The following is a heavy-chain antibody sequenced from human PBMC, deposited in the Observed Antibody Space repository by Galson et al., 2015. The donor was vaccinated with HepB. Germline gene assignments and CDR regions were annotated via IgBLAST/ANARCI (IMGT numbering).Heavy chain of an antibody. CDR3: ARRAAYSYGPHFDL. CDR1: GYSFTSYW. V-gene: IGHV5-10-1*01. Sequence: QSGAEVKKPGESLRISCKGSGYSFTSYWISWVRQMPEKGLAWMGRIDPSDSYINYSPSFQGHVTISDDKSISTAYLPWSSLKASDTAMYYCARRAAYSYGPHFDLWGRGTLVTVSS. J-gene: IGHJ2*01. CDR2: IDPSDSYI. D-gene: IGHD5-18*01.